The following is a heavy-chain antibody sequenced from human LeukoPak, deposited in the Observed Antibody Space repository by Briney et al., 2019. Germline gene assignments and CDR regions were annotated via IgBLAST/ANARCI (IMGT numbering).Heavy chain of an antibody. CDR2: IYSGGST. J-gene: IGHJ4*02. CDR1: GFTVSSSY. CDR3: VYYDSSGYYYGRLRY. D-gene: IGHD3-22*01. Sequence: AGGSLRLSCAASGFTVSSSYMSWVRQAPGKGLEWVSVIYSGGSTYYADSVKGRFTISRDNSKNTLYLQMTGLRAEDTALYFCVYYDSSGYYYGRLRYWGQGAPVTVSS. V-gene: IGHV3-53*01.